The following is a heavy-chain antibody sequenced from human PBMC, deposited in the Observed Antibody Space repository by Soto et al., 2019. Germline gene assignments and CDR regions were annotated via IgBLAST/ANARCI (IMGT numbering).Heavy chain of an antibody. CDR1: GGSISSYY. V-gene: IGHV4-59*01. D-gene: IGHD6-19*01. CDR2: IYYSGST. Sequence: SETLSLTCTVSGGSISSYYWSWIRQPPGKGLEWIGYIYYSGSTNYNPSLKSRVTISVDTSKNQFSLKLSSVTAADTAVYYCATAWGVAGFDYWGQGTLVTVSS. CDR3: ATAWGVAGFDY. J-gene: IGHJ4*02.